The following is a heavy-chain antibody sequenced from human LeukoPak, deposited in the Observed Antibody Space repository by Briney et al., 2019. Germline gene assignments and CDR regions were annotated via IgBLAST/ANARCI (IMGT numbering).Heavy chain of an antibody. J-gene: IGHJ3*02. CDR3: ARDHRVTPGAFDI. V-gene: IGHV4-38-2*02. CDR1: GYSINSVYY. Sequence: SETLSLTCTVSGYSINSVYYWGWIRQPPEKGLEWIGSIHHSGTTYYNPSLKSRVTISMDTSRNQFSLKLTSVTAADTAVYYCARDHRVTPGAFDIWGQGTMVTVSS. CDR2: IHHSGTT. D-gene: IGHD4-23*01.